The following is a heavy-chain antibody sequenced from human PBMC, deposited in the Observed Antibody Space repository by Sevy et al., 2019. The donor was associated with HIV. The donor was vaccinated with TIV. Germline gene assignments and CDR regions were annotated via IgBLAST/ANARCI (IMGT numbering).Heavy chain of an antibody. J-gene: IGHJ4*02. CDR2: ISWNSGSI. Sequence: GGSLRLSCAASGFTFDDYAMHWVRQAPGKGLEWVSGISWNSGSIGYADSVKGRFTISRDNAKNSLYLQMNSLRAEDTALYYCAKSPLPAAIKYNFDYWGQGTLVTVSS. V-gene: IGHV3-9*01. CDR3: AKSPLPAAIKYNFDY. CDR1: GFTFDDYA. D-gene: IGHD2-2*02.